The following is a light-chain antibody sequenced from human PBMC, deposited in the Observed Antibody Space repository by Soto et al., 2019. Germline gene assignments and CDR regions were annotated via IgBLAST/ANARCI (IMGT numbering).Light chain of an antibody. Sequence: EIVLTQSPATLSLSPGERATLSCRASQSVSSYLAWYQQKPGQSPRLLIYDASTRAPGIPARFSGSGTGTDFTLPISSLEPEDSAVYHCQQRSNWPSITFGQGTRLEMK. CDR2: DAS. J-gene: IGKJ5*01. CDR1: QSVSSY. V-gene: IGKV3-11*01. CDR3: QQRSNWPSIT.